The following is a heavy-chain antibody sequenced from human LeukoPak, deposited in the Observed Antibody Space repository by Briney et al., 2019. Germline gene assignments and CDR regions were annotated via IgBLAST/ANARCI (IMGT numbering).Heavy chain of an antibody. CDR3: ARLGSEWELLDY. V-gene: IGHV4-30-2*03. CDR2: IYYSGST. CDR1: GGSISSGGYS. D-gene: IGHD1-26*01. Sequence: PSQTLSLTCAVSGGSISSGGYSWSWIRQPPGKGLEWIGSIYYSGSTYYNPSLKSRVTISVDTSKNQFSLKLSSVTAADTAVYYCARLGSEWELLDYWGQGTLVTVSS. J-gene: IGHJ4*02.